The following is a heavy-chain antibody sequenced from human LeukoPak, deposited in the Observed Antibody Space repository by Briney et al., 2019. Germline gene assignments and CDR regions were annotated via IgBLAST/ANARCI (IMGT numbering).Heavy chain of an antibody. Sequence: SETLSLTCTVSGVSISSYYWSWIRQPPGKGLEWIGYIYYSGSTNYNPSLKSRVTISVDTSKNQFSLNLSSVTAADTAVYYCARSYSSGWFWFDSWGQGTLVTVSS. J-gene: IGHJ5*01. CDR3: ARSYSSGWFWFDS. V-gene: IGHV4-59*08. CDR2: IYYSGST. CDR1: GVSISSYY. D-gene: IGHD6-19*01.